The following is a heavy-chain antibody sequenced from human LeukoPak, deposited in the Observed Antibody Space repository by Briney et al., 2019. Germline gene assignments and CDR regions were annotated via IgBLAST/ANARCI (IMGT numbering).Heavy chain of an antibody. CDR3: ARTPTVWGSYRYTSDY. CDR2: IYYSGST. CDR1: GGSISSGDYY. V-gene: IGHV4-30-4*08. J-gene: IGHJ4*02. Sequence: SQTLSLTCTVSGGSISSGDYYWRWIRQPRGKGLEWSGYIYYSGSTYYNPSLKSRVTISVDTSKNQFSLKLSSVTAADTALYYCARTPTVWGSYRYTSDYWGQGTLVTVSS. D-gene: IGHD3-16*02.